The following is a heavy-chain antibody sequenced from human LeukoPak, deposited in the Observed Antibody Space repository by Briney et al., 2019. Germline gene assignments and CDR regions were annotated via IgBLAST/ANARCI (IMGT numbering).Heavy chain of an antibody. CDR2: IYYSGST. D-gene: IGHD5-12*01. V-gene: IGHV4-59*08. CDR3: ARHWGYSGNEFDY. J-gene: IGHJ4*02. CDR1: GGSISSYY. Sequence: PSETLSLTCTVSGGSISSYYWSWIRQPPGKGLEWIGYIYYSGSTNYNPSLESRVTISVDTSKNQFSLKLSSVTAADTALYYCARHWGYSGNEFDYWGQGTLVTVSS.